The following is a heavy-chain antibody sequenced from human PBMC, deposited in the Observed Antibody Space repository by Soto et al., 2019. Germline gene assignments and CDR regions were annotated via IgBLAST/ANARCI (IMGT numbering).Heavy chain of an antibody. CDR3: ARRLYYDSSGFEGGGMDV. J-gene: IGHJ6*02. D-gene: IGHD3-22*01. Sequence: QLQLQESGPGLVKPSETLSLTCTVSGGSISSSSYYWGWIRQPPGTGLEWLGRIYYSGSTYYNPSLKSRVTISVDTSKNQFSLKLSSVTAADTAVYYCARRLYYDSSGFEGGGMDVWGQGTTVTVSS. CDR1: GGSISSSSYY. V-gene: IGHV4-39*01. CDR2: IYYSGST.